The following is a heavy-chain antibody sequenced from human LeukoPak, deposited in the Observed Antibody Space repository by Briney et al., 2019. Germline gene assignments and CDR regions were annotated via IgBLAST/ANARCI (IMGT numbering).Heavy chain of an antibody. V-gene: IGHV3-64D*06. J-gene: IGHJ4*02. D-gene: IGHD6-13*01. CDR3: VKAAGSWYGYFDY. Sequence: GGTLRLSCSASGFTFSNYAIHWVRQAPGKGLEYVSTISDNGGNTNYADSVKGRFTISRDNSKNTLYLQMSSLRPEDTAVYYCVKAAGSWYGYFDYWGQGTLVTVSS. CDR1: GFTFSNYA. CDR2: ISDNGGNT.